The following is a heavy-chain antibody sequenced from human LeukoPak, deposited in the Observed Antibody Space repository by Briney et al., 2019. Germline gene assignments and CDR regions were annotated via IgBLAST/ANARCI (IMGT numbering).Heavy chain of an antibody. Sequence: SETLSLTCAVYGGSFSGYYWSWIRQPPGKGLEWIGYIYHSGSTYYNPSLKSRVTISVDRSKNQFSLKLSSVTAADTAVYYCARGNYDILTGYYPLPYYFDYWGQGTLVTVSS. V-gene: IGHV4-34*01. J-gene: IGHJ4*02. D-gene: IGHD3-9*01. CDR2: IYHSGST. CDR3: ARGNYDILTGYYPLPYYFDY. CDR1: GGSFSGYY.